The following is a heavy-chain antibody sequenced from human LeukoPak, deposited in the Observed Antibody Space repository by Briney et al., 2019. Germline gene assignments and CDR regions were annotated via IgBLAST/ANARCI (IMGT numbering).Heavy chain of an antibody. D-gene: IGHD3-22*01. V-gene: IGHV1-69*05. Sequence: GASVKVSCKASGGTFSSYAISWVRQAPGQGPEWMGGIIPIFGTANYAQKFQGRVTITTDESTSTAYMELSSLRSEDTAVYYCARGPRDSSGYYYVDYWGQGTLVTVSS. J-gene: IGHJ4*02. CDR2: IIPIFGTA. CDR1: GGTFSSYA. CDR3: ARGPRDSSGYYYVDY.